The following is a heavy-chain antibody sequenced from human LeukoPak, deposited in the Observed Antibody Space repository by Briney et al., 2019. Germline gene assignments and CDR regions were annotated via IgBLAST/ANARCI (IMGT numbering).Heavy chain of an antibody. CDR2: ISPSGGST. D-gene: IGHD3-22*01. CDR1: GYTFTSNY. J-gene: IGHJ3*02. Sequence: ASVKVSCKAFGYTFTSNYMHWVRQAPGQGPEWMGVISPSGGSTTYAQKFQGRVTLTRDMSTSTDYLELSSLRSEDTAVYYCARGRNYYDTSGYYYEGDAFDIWGQGTMVTVSS. CDR3: ARGRNYYDTSGYYYEGDAFDI. V-gene: IGHV1-46*01.